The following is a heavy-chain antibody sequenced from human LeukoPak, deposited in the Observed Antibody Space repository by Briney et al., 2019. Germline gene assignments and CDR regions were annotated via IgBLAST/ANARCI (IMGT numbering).Heavy chain of an antibody. V-gene: IGHV3-20*01. CDR1: GFTLDDYG. J-gene: IGHJ3*02. CDR2: INWNGGST. Sequence: GGSLRLSCAAPGFTLDDYGMSLVRQAPGKGLEWVSGINWNGGSTGYADSVKGRFTISRDNAKNSLYLQMNSLRAEDTALYHCARSYDSSGHDAFDIWGQGTMVTVSS. CDR3: ARSYDSSGHDAFDI. D-gene: IGHD3-22*01.